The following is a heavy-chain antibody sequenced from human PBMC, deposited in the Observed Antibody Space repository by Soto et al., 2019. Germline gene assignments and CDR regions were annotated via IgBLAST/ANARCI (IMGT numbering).Heavy chain of an antibody. CDR1: GFIFSDYA. V-gene: IGHV3-23*01. D-gene: IGHD3-9*01. Sequence: GGSLRLSCEASGFIFSDYAMSWVRQAPGKGLEWVSAISGSGGGTYYADSVKGRFTISRDNSKNTLYLQMNSLRAEDTAVYYCAREGNYDILTGRDAFDIWGQGTMVTVS. J-gene: IGHJ3*02. CDR3: AREGNYDILTGRDAFDI. CDR2: ISGSGGGT.